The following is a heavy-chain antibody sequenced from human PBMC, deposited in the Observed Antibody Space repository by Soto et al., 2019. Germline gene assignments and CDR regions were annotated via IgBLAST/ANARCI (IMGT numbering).Heavy chain of an antibody. Sequence: PGGSLRLSGAASGFSFNIYAMSWVRQAPGKVLEWVSGISGSGDRTHYVDSVKGRFTISRDNVKNTLYLQMNSLRAEDTAVYYCAKASTYEYVWGSFRYYFDHWGQGALVTVSS. D-gene: IGHD3-16*02. V-gene: IGHV3-23*01. CDR3: AKASTYEYVWGSFRYYFDH. CDR1: GFSFNIYA. J-gene: IGHJ4*02. CDR2: ISGSGDRT.